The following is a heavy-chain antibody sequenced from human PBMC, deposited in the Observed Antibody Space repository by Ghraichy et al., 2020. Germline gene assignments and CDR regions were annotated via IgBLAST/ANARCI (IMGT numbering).Heavy chain of an antibody. Sequence: SETLSLTCTVSGGSINTYYWSWIRQPPGKGLEWIGYIYYSGSTNYNPSLESRVTISVDMSKNQFSLKLSSVTAADTAVYYCARGGSGPEWLVFRYWGQGTLVTVSS. CDR3: ARGGSGPEWLVFRY. J-gene: IGHJ4*02. V-gene: IGHV4-59*01. D-gene: IGHD6-19*01. CDR1: GGSINTYY. CDR2: IYYSGST.